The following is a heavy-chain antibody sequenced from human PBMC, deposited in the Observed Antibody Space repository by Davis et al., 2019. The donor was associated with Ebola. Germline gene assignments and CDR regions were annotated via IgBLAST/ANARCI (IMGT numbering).Heavy chain of an antibody. CDR2: ISGSGGST. Sequence: GESLKISCAASGFTFSSYAMNWVRQAPGKGLEWVSTISGSGGSTYYADSVKGRFTISRDNSKNTLYLQMNSLRAEDTAVYYCAKPSYSSGWYIFGYWGQGTLVTVSS. V-gene: IGHV3-23*01. CDR1: GFTFSSYA. D-gene: IGHD6-19*01. CDR3: AKPSYSSGWYIFGY. J-gene: IGHJ4*02.